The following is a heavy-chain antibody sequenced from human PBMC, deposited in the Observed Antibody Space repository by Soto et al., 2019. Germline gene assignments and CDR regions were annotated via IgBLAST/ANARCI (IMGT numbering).Heavy chain of an antibody. CDR3: AREDHFPSGGDWYYYYYGMDV. D-gene: IGHD2-21*02. V-gene: IGHV3-33*01. CDR2: IWYDGSNK. Sequence: GGSLRLSCAASGFTFSSYGMHWVRQAPGKGLEWVAVIWYDGSNKYYADSVKGRFTISRDNSKNTLYLQMNSLRAEETAVYYCAREDHFPSGGDWYYYYYGMDVWGQGTTVTVSS. J-gene: IGHJ6*02. CDR1: GFTFSSYG.